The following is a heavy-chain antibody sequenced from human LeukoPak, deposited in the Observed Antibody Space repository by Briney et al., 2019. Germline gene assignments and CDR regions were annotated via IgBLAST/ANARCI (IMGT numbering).Heavy chain of an antibody. D-gene: IGHD4-17*01. CDR1: GGTFSSYT. V-gene: IGHV1-69*02. J-gene: IGHJ5*02. CDR3: ARAYGDYARRFDP. Sequence: EASVKVSCKASGGTFSSYTISWVRQAPGQGLEWMGRIIPILGIANYAQKFQGRVTITADKSTSTAYMELSSLRSEDTAVYYCARAYGDYARRFDPWGQGTLVTVSS. CDR2: IIPILGIA.